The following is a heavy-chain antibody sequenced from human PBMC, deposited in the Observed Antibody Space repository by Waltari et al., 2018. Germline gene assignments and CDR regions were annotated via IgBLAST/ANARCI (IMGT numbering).Heavy chain of an antibody. CDR2: ISAYNGNT. V-gene: IGHV1-18*01. CDR3: ARDLVSILEWSRSAFDI. Sequence: TSYGISWVRQAPGQGLEWMGWISAYNGNTNYAQKLQGRVTMTTDTSTSTAYMELRSLRSDDTAVYYCARDLVSILEWSRSAFDIWGQGTMVTVSS. CDR1: TSYG. D-gene: IGHD3-3*01. J-gene: IGHJ3*02.